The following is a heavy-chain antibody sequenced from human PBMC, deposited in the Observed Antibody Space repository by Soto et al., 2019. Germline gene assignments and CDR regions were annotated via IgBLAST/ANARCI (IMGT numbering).Heavy chain of an antibody. CDR2: IYKSATT. D-gene: IGHD7-27*01. CDR1: GDSISNLDSF. V-gene: IGHV4-30-4*01. Sequence: SETLSLTCSVSGDSISNLDSFCAWIRQLPGQALAYSGYIYKSATTYYNPSFESRVAISVDTSKSQFSLNVTSVTAADTAVYFCARGPYCLTGRCFPNWFDSWGQGAMVTVSS. J-gene: IGHJ5*01. CDR3: ARGPYCLTGRCFPNWFDS.